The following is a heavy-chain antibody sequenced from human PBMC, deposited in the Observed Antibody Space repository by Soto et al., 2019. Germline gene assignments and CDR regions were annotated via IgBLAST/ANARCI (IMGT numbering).Heavy chain of an antibody. Sequence: QVQLVQSGAEVQKPGTSVKVSCKASGYTFSDYYLHWVRQAPGQGLEWMGWISPKSGGTHFAPKFEGRVTLTTDTSISTAFMEVSRLSSDDSAVYYCARVPRTQLWLPSVYWGQGTLVTVTS. J-gene: IGHJ4*02. V-gene: IGHV1-2*02. CDR1: GYTFSDYY. D-gene: IGHD5-18*01. CDR3: ARVPRTQLWLPSVY. CDR2: ISPKSGGT.